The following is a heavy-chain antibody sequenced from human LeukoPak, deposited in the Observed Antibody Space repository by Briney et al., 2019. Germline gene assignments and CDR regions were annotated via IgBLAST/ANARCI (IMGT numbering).Heavy chain of an antibody. V-gene: IGHV3-11*04. D-gene: IGHD5-18*01. CDR1: GFTFSDYY. Sequence: GGTLRLSCAASGFTFSDYYMSWIRQAPGKGLEWVSYISSSGSTIYYADSVKGRFTISRDNAKKSLYLQMNSLRAEDTAVYYCARHLSGITGYTYGRGIDYWGQGTLVSVSS. CDR3: ARHLSGITGYTYGRGIDY. J-gene: IGHJ4*02. CDR2: ISSSGSTI.